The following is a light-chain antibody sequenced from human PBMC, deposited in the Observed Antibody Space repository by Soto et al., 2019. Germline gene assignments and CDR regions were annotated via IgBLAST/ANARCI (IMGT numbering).Light chain of an antibody. CDR1: QSLLHSNGYNY. CDR2: MGS. CDR3: MQALQTPIT. Sequence: DIVVTQSPLSLPVTPGEPASISCRSSQSLLHSNGYNYLDWYLQKPGQSPLLLIYMGSNRASGVSYRFSGSGSGTDFTLKISRVEAEDVGVYYCMQALQTPITFGQGTRLDIK. V-gene: IGKV2-28*01. J-gene: IGKJ5*01.